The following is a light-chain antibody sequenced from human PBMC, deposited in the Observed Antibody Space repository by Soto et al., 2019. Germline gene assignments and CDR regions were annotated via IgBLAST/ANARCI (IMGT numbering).Light chain of an antibody. J-gene: IGLJ2*01. V-gene: IGLV2-14*03. CDR1: NSDVGGYNY. CDR3: SSYTTTNTLV. CDR2: DVS. Sequence: QSALTQPASVSASPGQSITISCTGTNSDVGGYNYVSWYQQHPGKAPKLMIYDVSNRPSGVSNRFSGSKSGNTASLTISGPQAEDEADYYCSSYTTTNTLVFGGGTKVTVL.